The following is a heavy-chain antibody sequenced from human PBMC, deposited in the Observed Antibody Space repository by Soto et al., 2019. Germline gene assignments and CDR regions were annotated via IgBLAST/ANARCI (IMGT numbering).Heavy chain of an antibody. V-gene: IGHV1-2*02. Sequence: QVQLVQSGAEVMKPGASVNVSCNASGYTFTGYYMHWVRHAPGQGLEWTGWINPNSGGTNYAQRFQRRVTMTRDTSISIAHMELSRLRSDETAVDCCARGAGRLKWFGELLQYFQHWGQGTLVTVSS. D-gene: IGHD3-10*01. CDR2: INPNSGGT. CDR3: ARGAGRLKWFGELLQYFQH. CDR1: GYTFTGYY. J-gene: IGHJ1*01.